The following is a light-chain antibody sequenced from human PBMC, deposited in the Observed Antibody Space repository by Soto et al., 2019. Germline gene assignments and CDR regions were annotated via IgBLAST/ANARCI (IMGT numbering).Light chain of an antibody. CDR2: DVS. V-gene: IGLV2-14*03. Sequence: QSALTQPASVSGSPGQSITISCTGTSSDVGGYNYVSWYQHHPGKAPKLTIYDVSNRPSGVSNRFSGSKSGDTASLTISGLQAEDEADYYCSSYTSGSTLVFGGGPKLTVL. CDR1: SSDVGGYNY. J-gene: IGLJ2*01. CDR3: SSYTSGSTLV.